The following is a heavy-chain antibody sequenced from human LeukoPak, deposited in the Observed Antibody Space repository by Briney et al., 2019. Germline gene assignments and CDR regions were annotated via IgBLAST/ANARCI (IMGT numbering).Heavy chain of an antibody. J-gene: IGHJ5*02. CDR3: ARDVRITGKRFDP. CDR2: ISSSSSPI. D-gene: IGHD1-20*01. Sequence: GGSLRLSCAASGFTFSSYSMDWVRQAPGKGLEWVSYISSSSSPIYYADSVKGRFAISRDNAKNSLYLQMNSLRAEDTAVYYCARDVRITGKRFDPWGQGTLVTVSS. CDR1: GFTFSSYS. V-gene: IGHV3-48*01.